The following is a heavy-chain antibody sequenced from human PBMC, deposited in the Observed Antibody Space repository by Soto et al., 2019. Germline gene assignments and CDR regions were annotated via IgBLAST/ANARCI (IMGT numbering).Heavy chain of an antibody. J-gene: IGHJ5*02. CDR2: IYYSGST. V-gene: IGHV4-59*01. CDR1: GGSISSYY. CDR3: ARSLYYYDSSGYYSDNWFDP. D-gene: IGHD3-22*01. Sequence: KTSETLSLTCTVSGGSISSYYWSWIRQPPGEGLEWIGYIYYSGSTNYNPSLKSRVTISVDTSKNQFSLKLSSVTAADTAVYYCARSLYYYDSSGYYSDNWFDPWGQGTLVTVSS.